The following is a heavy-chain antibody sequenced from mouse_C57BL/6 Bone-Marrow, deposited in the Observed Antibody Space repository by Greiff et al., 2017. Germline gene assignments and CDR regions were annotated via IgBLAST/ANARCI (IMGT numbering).Heavy chain of an antibody. Sequence: VQLQQSGAELVKPGASVKMSCKASGYTFTSYWITWVKQRPGQGLEWIGDIYPGSGSTNYNEKFKSKATLTVDTSSSTAYMQPSSLTSEDSAVYYCARVSYYYAMDYWGQGTSVTVSS. V-gene: IGHV1-55*01. J-gene: IGHJ4*01. CDR1: GYTFTSYW. D-gene: IGHD6-2*01. CDR3: ARVSYYYAMDY. CDR2: IYPGSGST.